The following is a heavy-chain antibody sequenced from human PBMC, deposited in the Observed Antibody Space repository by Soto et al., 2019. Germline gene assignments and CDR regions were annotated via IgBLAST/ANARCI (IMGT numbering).Heavy chain of an antibody. CDR1: GYTFTSYG. V-gene: IGHV1-18*01. CDR2: ISAYNGNT. J-gene: IGHJ6*03. D-gene: IGHD2-2*01. Sequence: VASVKVSCKASGYTFTSYGISWVRQAPGQGLEWVGWISAYNGNTNYAQKLQGRVTMTTDTSTSTAYMELRSLRSDDTAVYYCARVGYCSSTSCYYRYYYMDVWGKGTTVTVSS. CDR3: ARVGYCSSTSCYYRYYYMDV.